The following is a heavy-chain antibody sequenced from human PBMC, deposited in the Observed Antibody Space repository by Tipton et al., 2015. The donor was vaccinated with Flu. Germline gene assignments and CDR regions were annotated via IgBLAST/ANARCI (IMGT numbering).Heavy chain of an antibody. J-gene: IGHJ4*01. CDR2: IFATGTA. Sequence: GEALGTHYWTWFRQPAGERLEWIGRIFATGTAIYNPSLRSRVTMSVDTSKNQFSLNLTSVTAADTAVYYCARLPRHYGDYHLDYWGPGIMVTVSS. CDR1: GEALGTHY. D-gene: IGHD4-17*01. CDR3: ARLPRHYGDYHLDY. V-gene: IGHV4-4*07.